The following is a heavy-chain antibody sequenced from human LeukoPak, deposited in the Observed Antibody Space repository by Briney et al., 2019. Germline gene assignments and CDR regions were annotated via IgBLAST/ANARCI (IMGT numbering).Heavy chain of an antibody. CDR2: INSDGSTT. Sequence: GGSLRLSCAASGFTFSGYWMHWVRQAPGTGLVWVSVINSDGSTTRYADSVRGRFTISRDNAKNSLYLQMNSLRAEDTALYYCARSIGSGSYELDYWGQGTLVTVSS. CDR1: GFTFSGYW. D-gene: IGHD1-26*01. CDR3: ARSIGSGSYELDY. J-gene: IGHJ4*02. V-gene: IGHV3-74*01.